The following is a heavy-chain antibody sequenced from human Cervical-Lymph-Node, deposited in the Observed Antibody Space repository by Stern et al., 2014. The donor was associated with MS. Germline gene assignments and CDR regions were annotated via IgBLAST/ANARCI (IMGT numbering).Heavy chain of an antibody. CDR1: GSTFSSYA. V-gene: IGHV1-69*01. D-gene: IGHD5-18*01. J-gene: IGHJ4*02. CDR2: FIPIFGTA. Sequence: QVQLVQSGAEVKKPGASGKASCKASGSTFSSYAISWARQAPGQGLEWTGGFIPIFGTATYAQKFQGRVTITADESTSTAYMELSSLRSEDTAVYYCARLGDSYGPRDYWGQGTLVTVSS. CDR3: ARLGDSYGPRDY.